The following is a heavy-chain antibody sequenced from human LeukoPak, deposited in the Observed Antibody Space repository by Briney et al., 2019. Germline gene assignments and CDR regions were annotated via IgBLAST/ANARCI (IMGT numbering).Heavy chain of an antibody. Sequence: ASVKVSCKASGGTFSNYGISWVRQAPGQGLKWMGGIIPIFGSANYARKFQDRVTITADESTSTAYMELRSLRSEDTALYYCARGTDYYGSGSYYYYFDYWGQGTLVTVSS. V-gene: IGHV1-69*13. CDR2: IIPIFGSA. D-gene: IGHD3-10*01. CDR1: GGTFSNYG. CDR3: ARGTDYYGSGSYYYYFDY. J-gene: IGHJ4*02.